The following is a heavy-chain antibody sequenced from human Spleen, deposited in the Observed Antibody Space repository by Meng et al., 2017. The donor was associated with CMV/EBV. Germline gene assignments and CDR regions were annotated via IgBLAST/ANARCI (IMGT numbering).Heavy chain of an antibody. CDR3: ARDRITMVRGVRGGSYGMDV. J-gene: IGHJ6*02. CDR1: GYTLTELS. Sequence: ASVKVSCKVSGYTLTELSMHWVRQAPGKGLEWMGGFDPEDGETIYAQKFQGRVTITADKSTSTAYMELSSLRSEDTAVYYCARDRITMVRGVRGGSYGMDVWGQGTTVTVSS. D-gene: IGHD3-10*01. V-gene: IGHV1-24*01. CDR2: FDPEDGET.